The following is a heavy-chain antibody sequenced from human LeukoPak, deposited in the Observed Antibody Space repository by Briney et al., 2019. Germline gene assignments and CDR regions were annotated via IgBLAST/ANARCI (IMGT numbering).Heavy chain of an antibody. CDR3: AGTPTRYCSSTSCYI. CDR1: GFTFSSYS. D-gene: IGHD2-2*02. Sequence: GGSLRLSCAASGFTFSSYSMNWVRQAPGKGLEWVSSISSSSSYIYYADSVKGRFTISRDNAKNSLYLQMNSLRAEDTAVYYCAGTPTRYCSSTSCYIWGQGTLVTVSS. V-gene: IGHV3-21*01. J-gene: IGHJ4*02. CDR2: ISSSSSYI.